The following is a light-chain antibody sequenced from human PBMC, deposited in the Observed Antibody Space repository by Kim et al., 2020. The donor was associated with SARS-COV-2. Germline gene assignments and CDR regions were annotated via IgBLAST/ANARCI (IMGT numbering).Light chain of an antibody. J-gene: IGKJ2*01. CDR2: HIS. CDR3: RQHNGWPLT. CDR1: QSLSNY. Sequence: EIVMTQSPATLSVSPGERVTLSCRASQSLSNYLAWYQQKPGQAPRLLIYHISTRATGIPARFSGSGSGTEFTLTISSLQSEDFGVYYCRQHNGWPLTFGQGTKLEI. V-gene: IGKV3-15*01.